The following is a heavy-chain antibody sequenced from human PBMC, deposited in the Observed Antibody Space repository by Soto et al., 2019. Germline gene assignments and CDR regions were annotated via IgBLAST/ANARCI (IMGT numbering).Heavy chain of an antibody. D-gene: IGHD5-12*01. Sequence: GGSLRLSCSASGFTFSSYAMSWVRQAPGKGLEWVSAISGSGGSTYYADSVKGRFTISRDNSKNTLYLQMNSLRAEDTAVYYCAKSRSGYDYFDYWGQGTLVTVSS. CDR1: GFTFSSYA. J-gene: IGHJ4*02. CDR3: AKSRSGYDYFDY. V-gene: IGHV3-23*01. CDR2: ISGSGGST.